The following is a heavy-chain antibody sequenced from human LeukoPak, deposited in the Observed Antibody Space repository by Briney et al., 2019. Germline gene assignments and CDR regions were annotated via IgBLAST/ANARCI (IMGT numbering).Heavy chain of an antibody. CDR2: IYPGDFDT. V-gene: IGHV5-51*01. Sequence: PGESLKISCEGSGYSFTSYWIAWVRQMPGKGLEWMGIIYPGDFDTRYSPSFQGRVTISADKSINTAYLQWSSLKASDTAIYYCARRALTTGYFDYWGQGSLVTVSS. CDR3: ARRALTTGYFDY. J-gene: IGHJ4*02. D-gene: IGHD1-1*01. CDR1: GYSFTSYW.